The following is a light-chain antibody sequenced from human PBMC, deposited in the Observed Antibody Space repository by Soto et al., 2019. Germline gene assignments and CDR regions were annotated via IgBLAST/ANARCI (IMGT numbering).Light chain of an antibody. CDR2: AGS. V-gene: IGKV1-17*01. CDR3: LQYNTYPWT. CDR1: QDIRSD. Sequence: DIQMTQSPSSLSASVGGRVTITCRASQDIRSDLGWYQQKLGKAPKRLMYAGSSLQSGVPSRFSGSGSGTEFTLTISSLQPEDFATYYCLQYNTYPWTFGQGTKVDIK. J-gene: IGKJ1*01.